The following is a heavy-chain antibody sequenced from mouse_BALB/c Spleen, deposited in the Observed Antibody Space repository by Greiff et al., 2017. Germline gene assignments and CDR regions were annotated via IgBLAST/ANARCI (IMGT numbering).Heavy chain of an antibody. Sequence: QVQLQQSGAELVRPGTSVKISCKASGYTFTNYWLGWVKQRPGHGLEWIGDIYPGGGYTNYNEKFKGKATRTADTSSSTAYMQLSSLTSEDSAVYFCARGGLGSYFDYWGQGTTLTVSS. CDR3: ARGGLGSYFDY. CDR2: IYPGGGYT. V-gene: IGHV1-63*02. CDR1: GYTFTNYW. J-gene: IGHJ2*01.